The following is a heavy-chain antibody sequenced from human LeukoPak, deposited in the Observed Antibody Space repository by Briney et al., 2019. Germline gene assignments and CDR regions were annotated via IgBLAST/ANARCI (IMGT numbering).Heavy chain of an antibody. Sequence: ASVKVSCKASGYTFTGHYMHWVRQAPRQGLEWMGWINPNSGGTNYAQKFQGRVTMTRDTSISTAYMELSRLRSDDTAVYYCARSHDRNWFDPWGQGTLVTVSS. CDR2: INPNSGGT. J-gene: IGHJ5*02. D-gene: IGHD3-16*02. CDR3: ARSHDRNWFDP. V-gene: IGHV1-2*02. CDR1: GYTFTGHY.